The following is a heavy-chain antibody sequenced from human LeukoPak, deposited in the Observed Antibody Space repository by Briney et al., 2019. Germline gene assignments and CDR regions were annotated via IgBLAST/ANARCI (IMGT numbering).Heavy chain of an antibody. CDR3: ARVTGYMTEDYFDY. D-gene: IGHD6-13*01. CDR1: GGSFSGYY. V-gene: IGHV4-34*01. CDR2: INHSGST. J-gene: IGHJ4*02. Sequence: SSETLSLPCAVYGGSFSGYYWSWIRQPPGKGLEWIGEINHSGSTNYNPSLKSRVTISVDKSKNQFSLRLSSVTAADTAVYYCARVTGYMTEDYFDYWGQGTLITVSS.